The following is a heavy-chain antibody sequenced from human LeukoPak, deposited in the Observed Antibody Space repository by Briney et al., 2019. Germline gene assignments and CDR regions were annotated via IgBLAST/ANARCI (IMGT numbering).Heavy chain of an antibody. CDR1: GYSFTSYW. CDR3: AREYDAAQEYYYYYGMDV. J-gene: IGHJ6*02. Sequence: GESLKISCKGSGYSFTSYWISWLRQMPGKGLEWMGRIDPSDSYTNYSPSFQGHVTISADKSISTAYLQWSSLKASDTAMYYCAREYDAAQEYYYYYGMDVWGQGTTVTVSS. V-gene: IGHV5-10-1*01. D-gene: IGHD3-16*01. CDR2: IDPSDSYT.